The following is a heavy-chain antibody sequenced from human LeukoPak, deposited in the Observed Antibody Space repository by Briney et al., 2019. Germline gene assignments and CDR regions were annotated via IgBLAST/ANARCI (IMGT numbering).Heavy chain of an antibody. CDR1: GHSVSSSIAA. CDR2: TYYRSQWFN. CDR3: ARGGSSVVTYFDY. V-gene: IGHV6-1*01. D-gene: IGHD4-23*01. J-gene: IGHJ4*02. Sequence: SQTLSLTCAISGHSVSSSIAAWNWITHSPWGGLDWLGRTYYRSQWFNDYAPSVKSRLTINPDTSKNQFSLQLNSVTPEDTAVYYCARGGSSVVTYFDYWGQGTLVTVSS.